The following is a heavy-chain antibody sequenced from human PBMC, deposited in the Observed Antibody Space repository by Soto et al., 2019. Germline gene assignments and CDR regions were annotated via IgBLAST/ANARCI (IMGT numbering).Heavy chain of an antibody. CDR3: VRGDPGSCSSTSCSDAFHR. D-gene: IGHD2-2*01. V-gene: IGHV4-30-4*01. J-gene: IGHJ3*01. Sequence: QVQLQESGPGVVKPSQTLSLTCTVSGGSISSGDYYWNGIRQPPGKALECIGSIYNSGSTYYSPPIKSRITITVGTSKTQFSLKLSYVTAAALAVYYCVRGDPGSCSSTSCSDAFHRWGRRKMVAVSS. CDR1: GGSISSGDYY. CDR2: IYNSGST.